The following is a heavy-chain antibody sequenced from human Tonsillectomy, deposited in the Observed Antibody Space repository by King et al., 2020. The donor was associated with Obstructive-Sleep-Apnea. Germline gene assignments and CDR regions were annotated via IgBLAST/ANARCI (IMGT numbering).Heavy chain of an antibody. D-gene: IGHD3-10*01. CDR3: ARLQGLWFGELNVRYWYFDL. V-gene: IGHV4-59*08. CDR1: GGYISRNY. J-gene: IGHJ2*01. Sequence: LQLQESGPGLVKSSETLSLTCTVSGGYISRNYWSWIRQPPGKGLEWIGYISNSGSTIYNPSLKSRVTISLDTSKKQVSLQLRSVTAADTAVYYCARLQGLWFGELNVRYWYFDLWGRGTLVTVSS. CDR2: ISNSGST.